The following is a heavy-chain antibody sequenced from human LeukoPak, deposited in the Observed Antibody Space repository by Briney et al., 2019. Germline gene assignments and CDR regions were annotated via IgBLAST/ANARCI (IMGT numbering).Heavy chain of an antibody. CDR1: GFTFSSYA. J-gene: IGHJ6*02. V-gene: IGHV3-23*01. CDR2: ISGSGGST. Sequence: GGSLRLSCAASGFTFSSYAMSWVRQAPGKGLEWVSAISGSGGSTYYADSVKGRFTISRDNSKNTLYLQMNSLKAEDTAVYYCAKDVTPDSYGMDVWGQGTTVTVSS. D-gene: IGHD2-21*02. CDR3: AKDVTPDSYGMDV.